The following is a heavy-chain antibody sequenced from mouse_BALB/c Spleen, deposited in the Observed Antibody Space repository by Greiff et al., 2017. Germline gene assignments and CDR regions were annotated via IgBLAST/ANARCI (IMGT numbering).Heavy chain of an antibody. CDR3: ARSGGSSSYYAMDY. V-gene: IGHV1-63*02. Sequence: QVQLQQSGAELVRPGTSVKISCKASGYTFTNYWLGWVKQRPGHGLEWIGDIYPGGGYTNYNEKFKGKATLTADTSSSTAYMQLSSLTSEDSAVYFCARSGGSSSYYAMDYWGQGTSVTVSS. CDR1: GYTFTNYW. J-gene: IGHJ4*01. D-gene: IGHD1-1*01. CDR2: IYPGGGYT.